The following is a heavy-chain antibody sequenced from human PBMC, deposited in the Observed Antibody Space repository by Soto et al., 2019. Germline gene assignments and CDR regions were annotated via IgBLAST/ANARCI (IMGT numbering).Heavy chain of an antibody. CDR1: GYTFTSYG. J-gene: IGHJ4*02. CDR3: ARDVYDYIWGSSRVCDY. Sequence: ASVKVSCKASGYTFTSYGISWVRQAPGQGLEWMGWISAYNGNTNYEQKLQGRVPMTTDTSTSTAYMELRSLRSDDTAVYYCARDVYDYIWGSSRVCDYWGQGTLVTVSS. V-gene: IGHV1-18*01. CDR2: ISAYNGNT. D-gene: IGHD3-16*02.